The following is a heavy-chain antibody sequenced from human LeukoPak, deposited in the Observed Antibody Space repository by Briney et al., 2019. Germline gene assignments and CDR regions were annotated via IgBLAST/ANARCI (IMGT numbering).Heavy chain of an antibody. J-gene: IGHJ4*02. CDR3: ARDYYDSSGYPRLFDY. CDR1: GYTFTGYY. D-gene: IGHD3-22*01. CDR2: INTNSGGT. Sequence: ASVKVSCKASGYTFTGYYMHWVRQAPGQGLEWMGWINTNSGGTNYAQKFQGRVTMTRDTSISTAYMELSRLRSDDTAVYYCARDYYDSSGYPRLFDYWGQGTLVTVSS. V-gene: IGHV1-2*02.